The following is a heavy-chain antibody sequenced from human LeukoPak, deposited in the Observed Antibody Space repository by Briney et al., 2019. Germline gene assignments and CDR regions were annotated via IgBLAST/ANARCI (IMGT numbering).Heavy chain of an antibody. J-gene: IGHJ4*02. Sequence: PGGSLRLSCAASGFTFSSYWMSWVRQAPGKGLEWVANIKHDGSEKYYVDSVKGRFTISRDNAKNSLYLQMNSLRAEDTAVYYCARFGRELPFDYWGQGTLVTVSS. CDR1: GFTFSSYW. D-gene: IGHD1-26*01. CDR3: ARFGRELPFDY. CDR2: IKHDGSEK. V-gene: IGHV3-7*01.